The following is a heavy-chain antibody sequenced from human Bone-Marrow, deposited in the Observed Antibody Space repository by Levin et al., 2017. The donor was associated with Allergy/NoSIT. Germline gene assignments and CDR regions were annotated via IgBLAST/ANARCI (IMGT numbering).Heavy chain of an antibody. Sequence: GGSLRLSCAASGFTFSTYGMHWVRQVPGKGLEWLALLSHGGKTKYYADSVKGRFTISRDNASNTLYLQMNSLRAEDTAVYYCAKVIEQTDYWGQGTLVTVSS. CDR3: AKVIEQTDY. CDR1: GFTFSTYG. D-gene: IGHD6-13*01. V-gene: IGHV3-30*18. J-gene: IGHJ4*02. CDR2: LSHGGKTK.